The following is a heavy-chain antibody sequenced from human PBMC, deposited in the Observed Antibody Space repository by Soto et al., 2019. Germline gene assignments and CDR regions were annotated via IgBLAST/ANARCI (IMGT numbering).Heavy chain of an antibody. CDR1: GFTFSSYA. V-gene: IGHV3-30-3*01. CDR3: AREYYGGFDY. CDR2: ISYDGSNK. J-gene: IGHJ4*02. D-gene: IGHD4-17*01. Sequence: QVQLVESGGGVVQPGRSLRLSCAASGFTFSSYAMHWVRQAPGKGLEWVAVISYDGSNKYYADSVKGRFTISRDNSKNTLYLQMNSLRAEDTAVYYCAREYYGGFDYWGQGTLVTVSS.